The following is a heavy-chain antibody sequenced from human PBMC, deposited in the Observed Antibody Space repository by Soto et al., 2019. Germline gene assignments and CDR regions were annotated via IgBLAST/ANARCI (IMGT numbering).Heavy chain of an antibody. D-gene: IGHD2-15*01. CDR3: ATSLVVVAATNKGTDY. V-gene: IGHV1-8*01. CDR2: MNPNSGNT. CDR1: GYTFTSYD. J-gene: IGHJ4*02. Sequence: ASVKVSCKASGYTFTSYDINWVRQATGQGLEWMGWMNPNSGNTGYAQKFQGRVTMTRNTSISTAYMELSSLRSEDTAVYYCATSLVVVAATNKGTDYWGQGTLVTVSS.